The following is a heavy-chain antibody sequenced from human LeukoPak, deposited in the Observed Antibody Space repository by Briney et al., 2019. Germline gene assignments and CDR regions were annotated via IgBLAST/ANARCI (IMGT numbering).Heavy chain of an antibody. J-gene: IGHJ5*02. CDR3: ARDRDIAAVWFDP. CDR1: GGTFSSYA. CDR2: IIPILGIA. D-gene: IGHD6-25*01. V-gene: IGHV1-69*04. Sequence: ASVKVSCKASGGTFSSYAISWVRQAPGQGLEWMGRIIPILGIANYAQKFQGRVTITADKSTSTAYMELSSLRSEDTAVYYCARDRDIAAVWFDPWGQGTLVTVSS.